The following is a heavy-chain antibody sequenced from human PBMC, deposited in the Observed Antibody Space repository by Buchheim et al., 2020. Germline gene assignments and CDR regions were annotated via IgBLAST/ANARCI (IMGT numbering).Heavy chain of an antibody. Sequence: QVQLVESGGDVVQPGRSLRLSCAASGFTFSTYGMNWVRQAPGKGLEWVAVISCGGTTKYYAESVKGRFTISRDNSKNLLSLQMDSLRGEDTAVYYCAKDKYGDHEGGMDVWGQGTT. V-gene: IGHV3-30*18. CDR1: GFTFSTYG. CDR3: AKDKYGDHEGGMDV. J-gene: IGHJ6*02. CDR2: ISCGGTTK. D-gene: IGHD4-17*01.